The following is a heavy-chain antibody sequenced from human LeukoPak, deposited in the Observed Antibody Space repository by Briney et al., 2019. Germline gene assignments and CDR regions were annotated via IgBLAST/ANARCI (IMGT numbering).Heavy chain of an antibody. CDR3: AREEYDFWSGYGYFDY. CDR1: GFTFSTYS. Sequence: GGSLRLSCVDSGFTFSTYSMNWVRQAPGKGLEWVSSISSSSSYIYYGDSVKGRFTISRDNAKNSLYLQMNSLRAEDTAVYYCAREEYDFWSGYGYFDYWGQGTLVTVSS. D-gene: IGHD3-3*01. J-gene: IGHJ4*02. V-gene: IGHV3-21*01. CDR2: ISSSSSYI.